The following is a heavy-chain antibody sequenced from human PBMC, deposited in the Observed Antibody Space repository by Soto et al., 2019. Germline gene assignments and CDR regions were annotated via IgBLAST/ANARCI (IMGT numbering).Heavy chain of an antibody. CDR3: ARGKDITLMILDV. D-gene: IGHD2-8*01. J-gene: IGHJ6*02. CDR1: F. V-gene: IGHV4-59*01. Sequence: FVCWIRQPQGKGLEYIGYIYYSGSTNYNPSLKSRVTISVDTSKNQFSLKLTSVTTADTAVYYCARGKDITLMILDVWGQGTTVTVS. CDR2: IYYSGST.